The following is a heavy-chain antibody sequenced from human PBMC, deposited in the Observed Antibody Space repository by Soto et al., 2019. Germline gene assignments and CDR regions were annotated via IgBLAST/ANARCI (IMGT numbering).Heavy chain of an antibody. J-gene: IGHJ4*02. V-gene: IGHV3-30*18. CDR1: GFTFSSYG. Sequence: QVQLVESGGGVVQPGRSLRLSCAASGFTFSSYGMHWVRQAPGKGLEWVAVISYDGSNKYYADSVKGRFTISRDNSKNTLYLQMNSLRPEDTAVYYCAKVGPGVLGLIPFDYWGQGTLVTVSS. CDR3: AKVGPGVLGLIPFDY. D-gene: IGHD3-10*01. CDR2: ISYDGSNK.